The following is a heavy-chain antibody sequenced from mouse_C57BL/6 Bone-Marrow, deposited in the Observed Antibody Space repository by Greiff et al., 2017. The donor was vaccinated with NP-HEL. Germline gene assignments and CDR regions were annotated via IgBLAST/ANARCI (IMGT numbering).Heavy chain of an antibody. V-gene: IGHV1-69*01. CDR2: IDPSDSYT. D-gene: IGHD2-4*01. Sequence: VQLHQPGAELVMPGASVKLSCKASGYTFTSYWMHWVKQRPGQGLEWIGEIDPSDSYTNYNQKFKGKSTLTVDKSSSTAYMQLSSLTSEDSAVYYCARSHYYDYGYFDYWGQGTTLTVSS. J-gene: IGHJ2*01. CDR1: GYTFTSYW. CDR3: ARSHYYDYGYFDY.